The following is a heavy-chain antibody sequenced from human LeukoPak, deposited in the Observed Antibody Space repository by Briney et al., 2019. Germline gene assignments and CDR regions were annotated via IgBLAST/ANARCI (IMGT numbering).Heavy chain of an antibody. CDR3: ARDSLMLRGPLVIYYFDF. V-gene: IGHV3-23*01. Sequence: PGGSLRLSCAASDFSFITYAMSWVRQAPGKGLEWVSTISGVGDATYYADSVKGRFTISRDNSKNTLDLQMNGLRAEDTAVYYCARDSLMLRGPLVIYYFDFWGQGTLVTVSS. CDR2: ISGVGDAT. J-gene: IGHJ4*02. CDR1: DFSFITYA. D-gene: IGHD3-10*01.